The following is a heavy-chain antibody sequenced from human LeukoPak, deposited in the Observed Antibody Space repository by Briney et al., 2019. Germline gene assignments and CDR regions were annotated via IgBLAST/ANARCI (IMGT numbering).Heavy chain of an antibody. J-gene: IGHJ4*02. V-gene: IGHV3-23*01. CDR3: ARGHSSGWYYFDY. D-gene: IGHD6-19*01. Sequence: GGSLRLSYAASGFTFSNYAMTWVRQVPGRGLEWVSTISGGGGTTHYADSVKGRFIISRDNSKNTLSLQMNSLRAEDTAVYYCARGHSSGWYYFDYWGQGTLVTVSS. CDR2: ISGGGGTT. CDR1: GFTFSNYA.